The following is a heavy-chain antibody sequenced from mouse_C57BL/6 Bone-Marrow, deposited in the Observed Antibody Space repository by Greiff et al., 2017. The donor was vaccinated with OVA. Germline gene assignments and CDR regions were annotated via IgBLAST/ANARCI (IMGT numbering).Heavy chain of an antibody. Sequence: EVQLQQSGPELVKPGASVKISCKASGYTFTDYYMNWVKQSHGKSLEWIGDINPNNGGTSYNQKFKGKATLTVDKSSSTAYMELRSLTSEDSAVYYCAQNYGSSSRNYWGQGTTLTVSS. V-gene: IGHV1-26*01. J-gene: IGHJ2*01. CDR2: INPNNGGT. D-gene: IGHD1-1*01. CDR1: GYTFTDYY. CDR3: AQNYGSSSRNY.